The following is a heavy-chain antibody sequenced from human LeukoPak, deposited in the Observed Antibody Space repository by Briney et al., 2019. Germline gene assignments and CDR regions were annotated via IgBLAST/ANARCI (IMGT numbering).Heavy chain of an antibody. CDR2: INHSGST. J-gene: IGHJ4*02. CDR1: GGSISSGGYY. D-gene: IGHD2-2*01. Sequence: PSETLSLTCTVSGGSISSGGYYWSWIRQPPGKGLEWIGEINHSGSTNYNPSLKSRVTISVDTSKNQFSLKLSSVTAADTAVYYCARGRGGVVVPAAYSYWGQGTLVTVSS. V-gene: IGHV4-39*07. CDR3: ARGRGGVVVPAAYSY.